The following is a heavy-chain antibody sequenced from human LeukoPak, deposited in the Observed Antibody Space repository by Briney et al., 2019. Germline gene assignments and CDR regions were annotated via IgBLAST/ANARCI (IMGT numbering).Heavy chain of an antibody. V-gene: IGHV3-30*18. CDR1: GFTFSTSI. Sequence: GGSLRLSCAASGFTFSTSIMHWVRQAPGKGLEWVAVISYDASYKNYADSVKGRFTISRDNSKNTLYLQMNSLRAEDTAVYYCAKDLIVSGTATILDYWGQGTLVTVSS. J-gene: IGHJ4*02. CDR3: AKDLIVSGTATILDY. CDR2: ISYDASYK. D-gene: IGHD5-24*01.